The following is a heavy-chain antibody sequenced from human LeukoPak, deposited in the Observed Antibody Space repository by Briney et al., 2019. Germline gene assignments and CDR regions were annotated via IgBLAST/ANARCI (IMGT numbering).Heavy chain of an antibody. V-gene: IGHV3-21*03. CDR3: ARTADYYDSSGSRDY. CDR1: GFTFSIYS. J-gene: IGHJ4*02. D-gene: IGHD3-22*01. Sequence: KTGGSLRLSCAASGFTFSIYSMNWVRQAPGKGLEWVSSISSSSSYIYYADSVKGRFTISRDNAKNSLYLQMNSLRAEDTAVYYCARTADYYDSSGSRDYWGQGTLVTVSS. CDR2: ISSSSSYI.